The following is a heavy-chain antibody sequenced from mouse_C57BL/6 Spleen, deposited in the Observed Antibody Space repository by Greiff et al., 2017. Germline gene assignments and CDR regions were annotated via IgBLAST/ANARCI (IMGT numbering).Heavy chain of an antibody. V-gene: IGHV1-81*01. Sequence: QVQLQQSGAELARPGASVKLSCKASGYTFTSYGISWVKQRTGQGLEWIGEIYPRSGNTYYNEKFKGKATLTADKSSSTAYMELRSLTSEDSAVYFCARSDWDEGYFDVWGTGTTVTVSS. CDR1: GYTFTSYG. CDR2: IYPRSGNT. D-gene: IGHD4-1*01. J-gene: IGHJ1*03. CDR3: ARSDWDEGYFDV.